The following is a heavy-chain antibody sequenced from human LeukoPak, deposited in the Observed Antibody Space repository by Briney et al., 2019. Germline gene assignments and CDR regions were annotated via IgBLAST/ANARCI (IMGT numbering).Heavy chain of an antibody. D-gene: IGHD3-10*01. Sequence: GGSLRLSCAASGFTFSSYAMHWVRQAPGKGLEWVAVISYDGSNKYYADSVKGRFTISRDNSKNTLYLQMNSLRAEDTAVYYCAKDLSRYGSGSYYFDYWGQGTLVTVSS. CDR2: ISYDGSNK. CDR1: GFTFSSYA. J-gene: IGHJ4*02. CDR3: AKDLSRYGSGSYYFDY. V-gene: IGHV3-30*04.